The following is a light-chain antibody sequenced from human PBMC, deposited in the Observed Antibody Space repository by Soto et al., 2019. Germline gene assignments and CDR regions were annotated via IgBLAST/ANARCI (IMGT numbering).Light chain of an antibody. Sequence: ENVLTQSPGTLSLSPGERATLSCRASQSVSSSYLTWYQQKPGQAPRLLIYGASSRATDIPDRFSGSGSGTDFTLTISRLEPADFAVYYCLQYDSSPVTFGQGTKLEIK. V-gene: IGKV3-20*01. CDR3: LQYDSSPVT. CDR1: QSVSSSY. CDR2: GAS. J-gene: IGKJ2*01.